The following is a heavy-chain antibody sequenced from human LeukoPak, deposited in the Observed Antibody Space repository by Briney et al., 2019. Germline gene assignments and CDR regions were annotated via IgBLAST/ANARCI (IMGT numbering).Heavy chain of an antibody. CDR3: ARGEGRGSGSYNPYYFDY. V-gene: IGHV4-30-2*01. CDR1: GGSISSGGYS. CDR2: IYHSGST. Sequence: SQTLSLTCAVSGGSISSGGYSWSWIRQPPGKGLEWIGYIYHSGSTYYNPSLKSRVTISVDRSKNQFSLKLSSVTAADTAVYYCARGEGRGSGSYNPYYFDYWGQGTLVTVSS. D-gene: IGHD3-10*01. J-gene: IGHJ4*02.